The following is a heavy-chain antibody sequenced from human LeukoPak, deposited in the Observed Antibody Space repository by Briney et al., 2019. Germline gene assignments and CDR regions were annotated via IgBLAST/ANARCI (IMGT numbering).Heavy chain of an antibody. CDR2: ISYDGSNK. CDR3: ATDHGFHYGAYFDY. CDR1: GFTFNSFG. V-gene: IGHV3-30*03. J-gene: IGHJ4*02. D-gene: IGHD4-17*01. Sequence: PGRSLRLSCAASGFTFNSFGMHWVRQAPGKGLERVAIISYDGSNKYSADSVKGRFTISRDNSKNTLYLQMNSLRPEDTAVYYCATDHGFHYGAYFDYWGQGTLVTVSS.